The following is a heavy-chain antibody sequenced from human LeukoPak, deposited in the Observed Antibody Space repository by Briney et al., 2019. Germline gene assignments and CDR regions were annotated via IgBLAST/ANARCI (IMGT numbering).Heavy chain of an antibody. Sequence: ASVKVSCKVSGYTLTELSMHWVRQAPGKGLEWMGGFDPEDGETIYAQKFQGRVTITADESTSTAYMELSSLRSEDTAVYYCARDLCSGYCHFDYWGQGTLVTVSS. CDR2: FDPEDGET. V-gene: IGHV1-24*01. CDR3: ARDLCSGYCHFDY. D-gene: IGHD3-22*01. CDR1: GYTLTELS. J-gene: IGHJ4*02.